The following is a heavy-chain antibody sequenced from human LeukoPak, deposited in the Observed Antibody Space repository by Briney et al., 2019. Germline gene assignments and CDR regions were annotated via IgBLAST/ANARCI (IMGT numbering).Heavy chain of an antibody. J-gene: IGHJ4*02. CDR1: GFTFSTYA. CDR2: INGDGGST. CDR3: AKRPDCSTTNCFRFEY. V-gene: IGHV3-23*01. D-gene: IGHD2-2*01. Sequence: GGSLRLSCAASGFTFSTYATSWVRQAPGQGLEWVSSINGDGGSTYHAESVKGRFTVSRDNSKNTLYLQMDSLRAEDTAVYYCAKRPDCSTTNCFRFEYWGQGTLVTVSS.